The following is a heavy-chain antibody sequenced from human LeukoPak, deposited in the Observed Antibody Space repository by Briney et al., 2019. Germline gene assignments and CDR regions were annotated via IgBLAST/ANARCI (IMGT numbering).Heavy chain of an antibody. D-gene: IGHD1-1*01. V-gene: IGHV4-59*01. J-gene: IGHJ4*02. CDR2: IYYSGST. Sequence: NPSETLSLTCTVSGGSISGYHWSWIRQPPGKGLEWIGNIYYSGSTNYNPSLKSRVTISVDTSKNQFSLKLSSVTAADTAVYYCARDRNGAGLDYWGQGTLVTVSS. CDR1: GGSISGYH. CDR3: ARDRNGAGLDY.